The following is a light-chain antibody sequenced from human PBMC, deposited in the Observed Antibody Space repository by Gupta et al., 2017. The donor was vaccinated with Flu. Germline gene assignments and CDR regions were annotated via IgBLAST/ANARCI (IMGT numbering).Light chain of an antibody. CDR3: QQYYGTPPIT. J-gene: IGKJ5*01. Sequence: RSSQSLLYSSNNKNYLAWYQQKPGQPPKLLIYWASTRESGVPDRFSGSGSGTDFTLTIGSLQAEDVAVYFCQQYYGTPPITFGPGTRLEIK. V-gene: IGKV4-1*01. CDR1: QSLLYSSNNKNY. CDR2: WAS.